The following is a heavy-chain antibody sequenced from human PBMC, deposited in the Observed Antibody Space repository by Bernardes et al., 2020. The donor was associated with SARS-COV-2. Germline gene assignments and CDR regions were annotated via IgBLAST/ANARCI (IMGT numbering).Heavy chain of an antibody. CDR2: IYFSGTT. D-gene: IGHD4-17*01. CDR1: GGSISSGGYY. V-gene: IGHV4-31*03. CDR3: AREGYGGIRDY. Sequence: SETLSLTCTVSGGSISSGGYYWTWIRQHPGNGLEWIGNIYFSGTTYYNPSLKSRVTISVDTSKNQFSLTVTSVTAADTAVYYCAREGYGGIRDYWGQGTLVTVSS. J-gene: IGHJ4*02.